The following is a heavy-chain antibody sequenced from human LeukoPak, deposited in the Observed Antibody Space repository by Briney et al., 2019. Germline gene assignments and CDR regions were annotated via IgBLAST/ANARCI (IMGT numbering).Heavy chain of an antibody. CDR1: GFTFSDYY. D-gene: IGHD2-21*01. J-gene: IGHJ4*02. V-gene: IGHV3-23*01. CDR3: AKAPVTSCRGAYCYPFDS. Sequence: GGSLRLSCAASGFTFSDYYMSWVRQTPGKGLEWVAATSSSDAGTYHADSVRGRFTISRDNSKNTLYLQMNSLRAEDAAVYFCAKAPVTSCRGAYCYPFDSWGQGTLVTVSS. CDR2: TSSSDAGT.